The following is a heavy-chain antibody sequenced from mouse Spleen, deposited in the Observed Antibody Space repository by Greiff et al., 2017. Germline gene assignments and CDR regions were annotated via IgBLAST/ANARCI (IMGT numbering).Heavy chain of an antibody. D-gene: IGHD1-1*01. Sequence: QVQLQQPGAELVKPGASVKMSCKASGYTFTSYWITWVKQRPGQGLEWIGDIHPGSGSTNYNEKFKSKATLTVDTSSSTAYMQLSSLTSEDSAVYYCARTPHYYGSSYWYFDVWGAGTTVTVSS. CDR2: IHPGSGST. J-gene: IGHJ1*01. CDR3: ARTPHYYGSSYWYFDV. CDR1: GYTFTSYW. V-gene: IGHV1-55*01.